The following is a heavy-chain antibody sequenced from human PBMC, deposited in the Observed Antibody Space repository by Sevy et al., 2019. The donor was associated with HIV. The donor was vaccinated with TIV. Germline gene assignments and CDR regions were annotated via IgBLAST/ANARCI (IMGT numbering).Heavy chain of an antibody. CDR3: ARMDHRLGYCSSTSCYARFGMNYYYYGMDV. D-gene: IGHD2-2*01. Sequence: SETLSLTCTVSGGSISSYYWSWIRQPPGKGLEWIGYIYYSGSTNYNPSLKSRVTISVDTSKNQFSLKLSSVTAADTDVYYCARMDHRLGYCSSTSCYARFGMNYYYYGMDVWGQGTTVTVSS. CDR1: GGSISSYY. V-gene: IGHV4-59*01. CDR2: IYYSGST. J-gene: IGHJ6*02.